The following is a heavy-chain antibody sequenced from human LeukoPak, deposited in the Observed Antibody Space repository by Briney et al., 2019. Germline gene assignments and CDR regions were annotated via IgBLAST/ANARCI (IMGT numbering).Heavy chain of an antibody. V-gene: IGHV3-49*04. CDR1: GFTFGDYA. Sequence: GGSLRLSCSTSGFTFGDYAMSWVRQAPGKGLEWVGFIQAKAYGGATKYAASVNGRFSISRDDSQSIANLQMNDLKTEDTAVYYCTRAPHPRCSSSGCYLDYWGQGTLVTVSS. CDR2: IQAKAYGGAT. CDR3: TRAPHPRCSSSGCYLDY. J-gene: IGHJ4*02. D-gene: IGHD2-2*01.